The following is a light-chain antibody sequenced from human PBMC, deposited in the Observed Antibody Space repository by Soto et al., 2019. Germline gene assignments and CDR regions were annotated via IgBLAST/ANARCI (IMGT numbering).Light chain of an antibody. CDR3: QQYGSSPRT. J-gene: IGKJ1*01. V-gene: IGKV3-20*01. Sequence: EILLTQSPATLSLSPGARATLSCRASQSVSTSSLAWYQQKGGQAPRLLIHGASSRATGIPDRFSGSGSGTDFTLTISRLEPEDFAVYYCQQYGSSPRTFGQGTKVDIK. CDR2: GAS. CDR1: QSVSTSS.